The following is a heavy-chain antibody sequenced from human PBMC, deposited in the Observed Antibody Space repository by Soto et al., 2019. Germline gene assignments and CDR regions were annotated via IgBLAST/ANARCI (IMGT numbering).Heavy chain of an antibody. V-gene: IGHV3-48*03. CDR1: GFTFSSYE. CDR3: ARDQEAGSFFPYYYGMDV. D-gene: IGHD6-13*01. J-gene: IGHJ6*02. Sequence: GSLRLSCATSGFTFSSYEMNWVRQAPGKGLEWVSCISSSGSTIYYADSVKGRFTISRDNAKNSLYLQMDSLRAEDTAVYYCARDQEAGSFFPYYYGMDVWGQGTTVTVSS. CDR2: ISSSGSTI.